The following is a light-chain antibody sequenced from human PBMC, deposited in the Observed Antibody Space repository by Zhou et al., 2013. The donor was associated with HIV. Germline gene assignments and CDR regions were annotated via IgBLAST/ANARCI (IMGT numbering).Light chain of an antibody. CDR1: QSVSSPY. CDR2: GAS. V-gene: IGKV3D-15*01. J-gene: IGKJ1*01. CDR3: QQYNNWPRT. Sequence: DIVLTQSPGTLSLSPGERATLSCRASQSVSSPYLAWYQQKPGQAPRLLFYGASSRATGIPDRFSGSGSGTEFTLTISSMQSEDFAVYYCQQYNNWPRTFGQGTKVEIK.